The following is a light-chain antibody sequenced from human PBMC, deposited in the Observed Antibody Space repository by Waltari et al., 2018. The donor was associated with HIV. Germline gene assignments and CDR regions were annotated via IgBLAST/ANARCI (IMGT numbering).Light chain of an antibody. V-gene: IGKV3-20*01. Sequence: EIVLTQSPGTLSLSPGERAILFCKTSQSVSSTYLAWYQQKPGQAPRLLIYGTSSRATGIPDRFSGSGSGTDFTLTVSRLEPADFAVYYCQQYGSSPYTFGQGTKLEI. J-gene: IGKJ2*01. CDR2: GTS. CDR3: QQYGSSPYT. CDR1: QSVSSTY.